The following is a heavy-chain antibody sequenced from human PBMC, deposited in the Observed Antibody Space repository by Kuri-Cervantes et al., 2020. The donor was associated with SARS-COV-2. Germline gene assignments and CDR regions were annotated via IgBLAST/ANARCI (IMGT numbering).Heavy chain of an antibody. D-gene: IGHD3-3*01. Sequence: GGSLRLSCAASGFTLSSYIMNWVRQAPGKGLEWVSSIGSSSRYIDYADSVKGRFTISRDNAKNSLYLHMISLIAEHTAMYYYASDRGTDFWSGTYYYYAMDIWGQGTTVTVSS. CDR3: ASDRGTDFWSGTYYYYAMDI. V-gene: IGHV3-21*01. J-gene: IGHJ6*02. CDR1: GFTLSSYI. CDR2: IGSSSRYI.